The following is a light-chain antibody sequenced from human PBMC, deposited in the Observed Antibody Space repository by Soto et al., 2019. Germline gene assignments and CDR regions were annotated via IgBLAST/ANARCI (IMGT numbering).Light chain of an antibody. Sequence: QSALTQPASVSGSPGQSITISCTGTSSDVGTYNLVSWYQQHPGKAPKLLISEDNKRPSGVSTRFSGSKSGNTASLSISGLQAEDEADYFCCSYATINTVVFGTGTKGTVL. J-gene: IGLJ1*01. CDR3: CSYATINTVV. CDR2: EDN. V-gene: IGLV2-23*02. CDR1: SSDVGTYNL.